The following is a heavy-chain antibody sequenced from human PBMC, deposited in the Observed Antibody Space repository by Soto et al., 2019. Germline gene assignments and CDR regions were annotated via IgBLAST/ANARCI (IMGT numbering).Heavy chain of an antibody. D-gene: IGHD2-15*01. J-gene: IGHJ4*02. CDR2: IYYRGST. CDR1: GGSISSGDYY. V-gene: IGHV4-30-4*01. Sequence: SETLSLTCTVSGGSISSGDYYWSWIRQPPGKGLEWIGYIYYRGSTYYSPSLKSRVTISVDTSKNQFSLKLSSVTAADTALYYCAGLGYCSGGSCYLGYWGQGTLVTVSS. CDR3: AGLGYCSGGSCYLGY.